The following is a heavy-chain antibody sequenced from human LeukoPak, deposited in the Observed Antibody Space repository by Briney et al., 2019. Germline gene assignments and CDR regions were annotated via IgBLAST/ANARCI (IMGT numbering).Heavy chain of an antibody. Sequence: SETLSLTCTVSGGSISSYYWNWIRQPPGKGLEWIGYISYSGSTSYNPSLKSRVTISVDASKNQFSLRLSSVTAADTAVYYCARSHDFDWLTDYWGQGTLVTVSS. J-gene: IGHJ4*02. D-gene: IGHD3-9*01. CDR3: ARSHDFDWLTDY. V-gene: IGHV4-59*01. CDR1: GGSISSYY. CDR2: ISYSGST.